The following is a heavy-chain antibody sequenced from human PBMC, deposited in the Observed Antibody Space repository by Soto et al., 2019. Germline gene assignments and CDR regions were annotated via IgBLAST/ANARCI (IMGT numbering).Heavy chain of an antibody. V-gene: IGHV6-1*01. D-gene: IGHD2-8*01. CDR1: GESVSTNSST. CDR3: ARLIGDSWLDS. Sequence: SQTLSLTCAISGESVSTNSSTWDWIRPSPSRGLEWLGRTYYRSKWYRDYAVSVKGRITINPDTSNNQLSLQLNSVTPDDTAVYYCARLIGDSWLDSWGQGTLVTVS. J-gene: IGHJ5*01. CDR2: TYYRSKWYR.